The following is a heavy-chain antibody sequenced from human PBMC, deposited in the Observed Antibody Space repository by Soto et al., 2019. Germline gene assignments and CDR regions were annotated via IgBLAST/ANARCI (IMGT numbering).Heavy chain of an antibody. Sequence: QSQTLSLTCAISGDSVSSNSAAWNWIRQSPSRGLEWLGRTYYRSKWYNDYAVSVKSRITINPDISKNQFSLQLNSVTPEDTAVYYCARGITIFGVKNWFDPWGQGTLVTVSS. D-gene: IGHD3-3*01. CDR1: GDSVSSNSAA. CDR3: ARGITIFGVKNWFDP. CDR2: TYYRSKWYN. V-gene: IGHV6-1*01. J-gene: IGHJ5*02.